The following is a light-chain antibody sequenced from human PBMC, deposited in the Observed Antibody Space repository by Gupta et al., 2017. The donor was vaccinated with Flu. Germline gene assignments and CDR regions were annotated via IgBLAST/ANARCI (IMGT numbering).Light chain of an antibody. V-gene: IGKV3-20*01. Sequence: RAVLSCRARQSVSSTLFWYQQKPGQEPSHLIYGAASSATGSPDRLSGSGGGRDFTLTIIRLVPEDVVMYYCQQYYRALSVFTFGQGTKLEIK. CDR1: QSVSSTL. CDR3: QQYYRALSVFT. CDR2: GAA. J-gene: IGKJ2*01.